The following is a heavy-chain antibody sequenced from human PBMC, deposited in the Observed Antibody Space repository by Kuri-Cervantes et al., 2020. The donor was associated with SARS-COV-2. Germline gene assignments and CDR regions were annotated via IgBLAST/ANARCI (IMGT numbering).Heavy chain of an antibody. CDR2: IYHSGST. CDR3: ARASCSSTSCYGWFDP. V-gene: IGHV4-59*11. D-gene: IGHD2-2*01. Sequence: SETLSLTCTVSGGSISGHYWSWIRQPPGKGLEWIGYIYHSGSTYYNPSLKSRVTISVDRSKNQLSLKLSSVTAADTAVYYCARASCSSTSCYGWFDPWGQGTLVTVSS. J-gene: IGHJ5*02. CDR1: GGSISGHY.